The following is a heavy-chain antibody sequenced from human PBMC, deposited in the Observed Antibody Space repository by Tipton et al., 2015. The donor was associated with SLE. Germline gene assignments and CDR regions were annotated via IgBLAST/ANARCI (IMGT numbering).Heavy chain of an antibody. D-gene: IGHD5-12*01. J-gene: IGHJ5*02. CDR3: ARERGYSGYDPGA. Sequence: QLVQSGAEVKKPGSSVKVSCKASGGTFSTSATSWVRQAPGQGLEWMGGIIPIFGTANYAQKFQGRVTITADESTSTAYMELSSLRSEDTAVYYCARERGYSGYDPGAWGQGTLVTVSS. V-gene: IGHV1-69*01. CDR1: GGTFSTSA. CDR2: IIPIFGTA.